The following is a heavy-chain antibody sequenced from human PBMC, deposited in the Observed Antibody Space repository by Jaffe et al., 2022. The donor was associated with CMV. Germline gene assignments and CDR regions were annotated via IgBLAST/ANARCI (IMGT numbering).Heavy chain of an antibody. D-gene: IGHD1-1*01. CDR2: ISSSGDSI. Sequence: QVQVVESGGGLVKPGGSLRLSCAASGFSFSDYYMSWFRQAPGKGLEWVSYISSSGDSISYADSVRGRFINSRDNANNLLFLQMNGLRAEDTALYYCARDGHSWNDFDYWGQGTLVTVSS. J-gene: IGHJ4*02. CDR1: GFSFSDYY. V-gene: IGHV3-11*01. CDR3: ARDGHSWNDFDY.